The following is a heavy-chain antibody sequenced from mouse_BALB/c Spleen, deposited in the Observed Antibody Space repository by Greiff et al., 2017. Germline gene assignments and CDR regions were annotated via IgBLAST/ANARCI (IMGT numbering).Heavy chain of an antibody. Sequence: SGPELVKPGASVKISCKASGYTFTDYNMHWVKQSHGKSLEWIGYIYPYNGGTGYNQKFKSKATLTVDNSSSTAYMELRSLTSEDSAVYYCARGYGNYRAWFAYWGQGTLVTVSA. CDR2: IYPYNGGT. CDR3: ARGYGNYRAWFAY. V-gene: IGHV1S29*02. D-gene: IGHD2-1*01. J-gene: IGHJ3*01. CDR1: GYTFTDYN.